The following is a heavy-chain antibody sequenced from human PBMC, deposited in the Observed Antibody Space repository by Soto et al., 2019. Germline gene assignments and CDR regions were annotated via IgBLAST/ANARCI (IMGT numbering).Heavy chain of an antibody. CDR3: ASYYGTSSDAFDI. Sequence: GGSLRLSCAASGFTFSSYGMHWVRQAPGKGLEWVAVIWYDGSNKYYADSVKGRFTISRDNSKNTLYLQMNSLRAEDTAVYYCASYYGTSSDAFDIWDQGTMVTVSS. J-gene: IGHJ3*02. CDR2: IWYDGSNK. CDR1: GFTFSSYG. D-gene: IGHD3-10*01. V-gene: IGHV3-33*01.